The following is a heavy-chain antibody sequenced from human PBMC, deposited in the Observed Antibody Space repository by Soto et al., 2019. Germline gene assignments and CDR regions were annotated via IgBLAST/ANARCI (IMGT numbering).Heavy chain of an antibody. CDR2: IYYSGST. Sequence: SETLSLTCTVSGGSISSSSYYWGWIRQPPGKGLEWIGSIYYSGSTYYNPSLKSRVTISVDTSKNQFSLKLSSVTAADTAVCYCARGSSSSRRPLGPYNWFDPWGQGTLVTVSS. J-gene: IGHJ5*02. D-gene: IGHD6-6*01. CDR1: GGSISSSSYY. CDR3: ARGSSSSRRPLGPYNWFDP. V-gene: IGHV4-39*01.